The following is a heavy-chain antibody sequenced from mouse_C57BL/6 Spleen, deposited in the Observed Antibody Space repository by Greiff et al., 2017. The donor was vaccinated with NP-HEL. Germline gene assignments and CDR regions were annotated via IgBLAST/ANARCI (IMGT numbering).Heavy chain of an antibody. D-gene: IGHD2-5*01. V-gene: IGHV6-6*01. J-gene: IGHJ4*01. CDR2: IRNKANNHAT. CDR3: TRTYYSNYDYAMDY. Sequence: DVKLQESGGGLVQPGGSMKLSCAASGFTFSDAWMDWVRQSPEKGLEWVAEIRNKANNHATYYAESVKGRFTISRDDSKSSVYLQMNSLRAEDTGIYYCTRTYYSNYDYAMDYWGQGTSVTVSS. CDR1: GFTFSDAW.